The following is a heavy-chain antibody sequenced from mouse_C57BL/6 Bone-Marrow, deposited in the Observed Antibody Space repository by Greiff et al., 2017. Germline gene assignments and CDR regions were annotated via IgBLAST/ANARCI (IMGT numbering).Heavy chain of an antibody. D-gene: IGHD2-4*01. Sequence: VQLKESGGGLVQPGGSLKLSCAASGFTFSDYGMAWVRQAPRKGPEWVAFISNLAYSIYYADTVTGRFTISRENAKTTLYLEMSSLRSEDTAMYYCARHLGDYGPNYYAMDYWGQGTSVTVSS. CDR1: GFTFSDYG. J-gene: IGHJ4*01. V-gene: IGHV5-15*01. CDR3: ARHLGDYGPNYYAMDY. CDR2: ISNLAYSI.